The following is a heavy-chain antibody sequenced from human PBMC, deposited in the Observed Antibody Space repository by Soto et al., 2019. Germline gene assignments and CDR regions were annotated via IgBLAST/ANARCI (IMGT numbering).Heavy chain of an antibody. V-gene: IGHV3-53*01. CDR3: ARGDYDILTGKHYYYYYGMDV. CDR2: IYSGGST. J-gene: IGHJ6*02. D-gene: IGHD3-9*01. CDR1: GFTVSSNY. Sequence: PGGSLRLSCAASGFTVSSNYMTWVRQTPGKGLEWVSLIYSGGSTFYADSVKGRFTISRDNSRNTLYLQMNSLRAEDTAVYYCARGDYDILTGKHYYYYYGMDVWGQGTTVTVSS.